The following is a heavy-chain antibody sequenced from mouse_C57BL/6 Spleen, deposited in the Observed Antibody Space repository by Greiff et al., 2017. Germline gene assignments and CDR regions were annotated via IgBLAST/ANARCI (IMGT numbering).Heavy chain of an antibody. J-gene: IGHJ4*01. CDR3: ARSGTTLYYAMDY. V-gene: IGHV1-52*01. CDR1: GYTFTSYW. Sequence: QVQLKQPGAELVRPGSSVKLSCKASGYTFTSYWMHWVKQRPIQGLEWIGNIDPSDSETHYNQKFKDKATLTVDKSSSTAYMQLSSLTSEDSAVYYCARSGTTLYYAMDYWGQGTSVTVSS. CDR2: IDPSDSET. D-gene: IGHD5-5*01.